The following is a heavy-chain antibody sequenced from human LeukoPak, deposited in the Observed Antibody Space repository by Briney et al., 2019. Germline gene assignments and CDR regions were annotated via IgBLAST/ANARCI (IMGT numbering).Heavy chain of an antibody. CDR3: ARGGLNYADASDT. CDR1: GSTFSRHS. Sequence: GGSLRLSCAASGSTFSRHSMNWVRQAPGKGLEWVSYISSGGSYIYYADSVKGRFTISRDNAENSLYLQMNSLRGEDTAVYYCARGGLNYADASDTWGQGTMVTVSS. V-gene: IGHV3-21*01. CDR2: ISSGGSYI. D-gene: IGHD4-11*01. J-gene: IGHJ3*02.